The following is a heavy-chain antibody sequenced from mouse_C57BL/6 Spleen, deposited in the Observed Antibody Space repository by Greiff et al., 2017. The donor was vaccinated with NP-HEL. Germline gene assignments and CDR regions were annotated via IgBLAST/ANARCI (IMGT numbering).Heavy chain of an antibody. CDR1: GFTFSSYG. D-gene: IGHD2-4*01. V-gene: IGHV5-6*01. Sequence: EVQLVESGGDLVKPGGSLKLSCAASGFTFSSYGMSWVRQTPDKRLEWVATISSGGSYTYYPDSVKGRFTISRDNAKNTLYLQMSSLKSEDTAMYYWASSVGYDYDRAMDYWGQGTSVTVSS. J-gene: IGHJ4*01. CDR2: ISSGGSYT. CDR3: ASSVGYDYDRAMDY.